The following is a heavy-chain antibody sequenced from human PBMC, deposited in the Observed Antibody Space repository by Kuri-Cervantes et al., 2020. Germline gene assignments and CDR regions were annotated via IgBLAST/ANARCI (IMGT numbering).Heavy chain of an antibody. V-gene: IGHV3-23*01. D-gene: IGHD3-3*01. Sequence: GGSLRLSCAASGFTFSDYYMSWIRQAPGKGLEWVSAISGSGGSTYYADSVKGRFTISRDNSKNTLYLQMNSLRAEDTAVYYCAKPAIRRNDYWGQGTLVTVSS. CDR2: ISGSGGST. J-gene: IGHJ4*02. CDR3: AKPAIRRNDY. CDR1: GFTFSDYY.